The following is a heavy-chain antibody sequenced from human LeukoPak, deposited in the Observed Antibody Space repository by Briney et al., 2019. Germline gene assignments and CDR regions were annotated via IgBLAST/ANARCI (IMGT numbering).Heavy chain of an antibody. CDR2: IHFSGST. Sequence: PSETLCLTCSVSGGSITNYYWSWIRQPPGKGLEWIAYIHFSGSTNINPSLKSRVTMSLDTSKHHFSLDLTSVTAADTAVYYCAWTYCGGDCFLGNWYFDLGRRGTLITVSS. D-gene: IGHD2-21*02. CDR3: AWTYCGGDCFLGNWYFDL. J-gene: IGHJ2*01. V-gene: IGHV4-4*09. CDR1: GGSITNYY.